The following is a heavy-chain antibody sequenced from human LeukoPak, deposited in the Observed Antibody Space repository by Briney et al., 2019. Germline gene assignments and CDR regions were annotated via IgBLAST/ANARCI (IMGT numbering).Heavy chain of an antibody. D-gene: IGHD3-22*01. V-gene: IGHV3-23*01. CDR3: AKDVYYDSSGYFAS. CDR2: ISGSGGTK. CDR1: GITLSNYG. J-gene: IGHJ4*02. Sequence: GGSLRLSCAVSGITLSNYGMSWVRQAPEVGLEWVAAISGSGGTKYYADSVKGRFTISRDNSKNTLYLEMNSLRAEDTAVYYCAKDVYYDSSGYFASWGQGTLVTVSS.